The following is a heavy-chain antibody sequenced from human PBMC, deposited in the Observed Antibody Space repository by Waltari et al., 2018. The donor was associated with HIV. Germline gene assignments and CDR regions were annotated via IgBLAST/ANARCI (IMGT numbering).Heavy chain of an antibody. V-gene: IGHV4-59*08. D-gene: IGHD2-15*01. Sequence: QVQLQESGPGLVKPSETLSLTCTVSSDSFNNYYWSWIRQPPGKGLEWIGHIYSSGRTNYNPSLKSRLTISVDTARKQFSLRRTSGTAADTAVYYCARHPCSGGSVKGGFDYWGQVTLVTVSS. J-gene: IGHJ4*02. CDR1: SDSFNNYY. CDR3: ARHPCSGGSVKGGFDY. CDR2: IYSSGRT.